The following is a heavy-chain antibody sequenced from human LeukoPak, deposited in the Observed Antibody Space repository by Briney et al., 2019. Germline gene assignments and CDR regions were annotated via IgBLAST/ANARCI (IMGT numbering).Heavy chain of an antibody. Sequence: PGGSLRLSCAASGFTFSSYWMSWVRQAPGKGLEWVANIKQDGSEKYYVDSVKGRFTISRDNAKNSLYLQMNSLRAEDTAVYYCATPGSIAARRPFDYWGQGTLVTVSS. J-gene: IGHJ4*02. CDR1: GFTFSSYW. D-gene: IGHD6-6*01. CDR2: IKQDGSEK. V-gene: IGHV3-7*01. CDR3: ATPGSIAARRPFDY.